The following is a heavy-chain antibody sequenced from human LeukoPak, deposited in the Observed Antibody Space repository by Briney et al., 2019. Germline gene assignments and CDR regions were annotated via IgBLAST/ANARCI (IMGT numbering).Heavy chain of an antibody. J-gene: IGHJ4*02. CDR2: MSGDGGST. CDR1: GFTFDDYA. V-gene: IGHV3-43*02. D-gene: IGHD3-3*01. CDR3: AKDLGGPANTANYYDFYIV. Sequence: PGGSLRLSCAASGFTFDDYAMHWVRQAPGKGLEWVSLMSGDGGSTYYADSVKGRFTSSRDNGKNSLYLQMNSLRTEDTALYYCAKDLGGPANTANYYDFYIVWGQGTLVTVSS.